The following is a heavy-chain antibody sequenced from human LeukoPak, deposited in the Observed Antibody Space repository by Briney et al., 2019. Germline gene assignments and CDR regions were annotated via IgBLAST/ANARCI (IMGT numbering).Heavy chain of an antibody. J-gene: IGHJ3*02. D-gene: IGHD3-10*01. Sequence: SGTLSLTCGVSGGSISSSNWWSWVRQPPGKGLEWIGEISHSGSTNYNPSLKSRVTISVDKAENQFSLKMSSVTAADTAVYYCARVGIYYYGSGALDAFDIWGQGTMVTASS. V-gene: IGHV4-4*02. CDR1: GGSISSSNW. CDR2: ISHSGST. CDR3: ARVGIYYYGSGALDAFDI.